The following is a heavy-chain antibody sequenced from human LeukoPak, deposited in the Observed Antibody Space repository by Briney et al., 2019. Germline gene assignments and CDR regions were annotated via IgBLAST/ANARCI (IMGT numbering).Heavy chain of an antibody. V-gene: IGHV3-30*18. CDR2: ISYDGSNK. Sequence: GRSLRLSCAASGFTFSSYGMHWVRQAPGKGLEWVAVISYDGSNKYYADSVKGRFTISRDSSKNTLYLQMNSLRAEDTAVYYCAKEAGYGYYDILTGYSASRYYFDYWGQGTLVTVSS. CDR3: AKEAGYGYYDILTGYSASRYYFDY. D-gene: IGHD3-9*01. J-gene: IGHJ4*02. CDR1: GFTFSSYG.